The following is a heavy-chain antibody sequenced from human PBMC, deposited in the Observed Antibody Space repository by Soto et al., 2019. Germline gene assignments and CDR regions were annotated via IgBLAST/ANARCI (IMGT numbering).Heavy chain of an antibody. Sequence: GGSLRLSCAASGLTFSNYGMHWVRQAPGKGLEWVAIIWYDGSNKYYADSVKGRFTISRDNSKNTVHLQMNSLRAEDTAMYYCAAGEPLHYRGQGTLVTVSS. CDR2: IWYDGSNK. J-gene: IGHJ4*02. V-gene: IGHV3-33*01. CDR3: AAGEPLHY. D-gene: IGHD3-10*01. CDR1: GLTFSNYG.